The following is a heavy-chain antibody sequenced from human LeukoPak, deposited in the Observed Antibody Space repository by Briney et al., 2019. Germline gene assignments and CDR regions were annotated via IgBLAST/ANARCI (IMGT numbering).Heavy chain of an antibody. CDR1: GFTFSSHW. CDR2: ITPDGSST. V-gene: IGHV3-74*01. CDR3: ARVGSSSLDY. Sequence: GGSLRLSCAASGFTFSSHWMHWVRQAPGKGLVWVSRITPDGSSTSYADSVKGRFTISRDNAKNTLNLQINSLRAEDTAVYYCARVGSSSLDYWGQGILVTVSS. J-gene: IGHJ4*02. D-gene: IGHD3-10*01.